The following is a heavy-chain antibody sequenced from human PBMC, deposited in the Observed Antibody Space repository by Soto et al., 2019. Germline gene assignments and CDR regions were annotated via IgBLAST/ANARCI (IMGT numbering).Heavy chain of an antibody. CDR1: GFTFSSYA. D-gene: IGHD3-22*01. J-gene: IGHJ3*01. V-gene: IGHV3-23*01. Sequence: GGSLRLSCAASGFTFSSYAMSWVRQAPGKGLECVSAISGSGGSTYYADSVKGRFTISRDNAKNSLYLQMNSLRAEDTAVYYCARDQLYYNDISGRPLNAFDVWGQGTMVTVSS. CDR3: ARDQLYYNDISGRPLNAFDV. CDR2: ISGSGGST.